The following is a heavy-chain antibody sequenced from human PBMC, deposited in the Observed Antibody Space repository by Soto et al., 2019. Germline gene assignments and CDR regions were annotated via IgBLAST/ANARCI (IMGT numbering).Heavy chain of an antibody. D-gene: IGHD2-2*01. CDR1: GYTFTSYA. CDR3: ARGPRVVVPAAMRDY. Sequence: QVPLVQSGAEVKKPGASVKVSCKASGYTFTSYAMHWVRQAPGQRLEWMGWINAGNGNTKYSQKFQGRVTITRDTSASTAYMELSSLRSEDTAVYYCARGPRVVVPAAMRDYWGQGTLVTVSS. V-gene: IGHV1-3*01. J-gene: IGHJ4*02. CDR2: INAGNGNT.